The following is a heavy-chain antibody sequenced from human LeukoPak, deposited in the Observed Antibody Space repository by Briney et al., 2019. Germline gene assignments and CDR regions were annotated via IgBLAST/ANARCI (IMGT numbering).Heavy chain of an antibody. CDR3: ARGRSSRYYDFWSGNLDY. Sequence: GSLRLSCSASGFTFSSYAMSWVRQPPGKGLEWIGEINHSGSTNYNPSLKSRVTISVDTSKNQFSLKLSSVTAADTAVYYCARGRSSRYYDFWSGNLDYWGQGTLVTVSS. J-gene: IGHJ4*02. CDR2: INHSGST. D-gene: IGHD3-3*01. CDR1: GFTFSSYA. V-gene: IGHV4-34*01.